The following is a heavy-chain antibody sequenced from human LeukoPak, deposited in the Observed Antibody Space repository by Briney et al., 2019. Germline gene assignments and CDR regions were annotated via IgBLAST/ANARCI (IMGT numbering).Heavy chain of an antibody. D-gene: IGHD1-26*01. CDR3: AKDRSGSGSYRDAFDI. CDR2: ISWDSGSR. Sequence: GGSLRPSCAVSGFTFNNYAMHWVRQVPGKGLEWVSGISWDSGSRGYADSVKGRFTISRDNAKNSLYLQMNSLRAEDTAFYYCAKDRSGSGSYRDAFDIWGQGTMVTVSS. CDR1: GFTFNNYA. V-gene: IGHV3-9*01. J-gene: IGHJ3*02.